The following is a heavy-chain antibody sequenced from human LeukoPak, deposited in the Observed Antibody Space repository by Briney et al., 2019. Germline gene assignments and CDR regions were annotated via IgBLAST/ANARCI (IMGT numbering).Heavy chain of an antibody. CDR3: ARVRSSAWYYGAFDI. CDR2: INPNSGGT. D-gene: IGHD6-19*01. Sequence: ASVKVSCKASGYTFTGYYMHWVRQAPGQGLEWMGWINPNSGGTNYVQKFQGRVTMTRDTSISTVYMEVSRLRSDDTAVYYCARVRSSAWYYGAFDIWGQGTMVTVSS. J-gene: IGHJ3*02. CDR1: GYTFTGYY. V-gene: IGHV1-2*02.